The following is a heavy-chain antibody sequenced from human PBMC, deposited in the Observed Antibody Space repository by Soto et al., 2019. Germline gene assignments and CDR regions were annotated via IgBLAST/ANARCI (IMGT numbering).Heavy chain of an antibody. Sequence: GGSLRLSCAASGFTFSRDGMHWVRQAPGKGLEYVAIIWFDGSNKYYADSVKGRFTISRDNSKNTLYLQMNSLRAEDTAVYYCANTFPSSSWYYFDYWGQGTLVTVSS. CDR2: IWFDGSNK. CDR3: ANTFPSSSWYYFDY. V-gene: IGHV3-30*02. J-gene: IGHJ4*02. CDR1: GFTFSRDG. D-gene: IGHD6-13*01.